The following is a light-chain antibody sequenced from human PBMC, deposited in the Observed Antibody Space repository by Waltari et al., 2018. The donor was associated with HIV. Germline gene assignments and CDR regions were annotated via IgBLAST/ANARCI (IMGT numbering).Light chain of an antibody. J-gene: IGLJ1*01. CDR3: CAYAGFSTYL. V-gene: IGLV2-23*02. CDR1: SRDIGTYTL. CDR2: EVK. Sequence: QSALTQSASVSAYPGQSFTISCTGSSRDIGTYTLFSWFQQHPGKAPRLLIYEVKNRPAGVSPRFSGSKSGNTASLTISGLQAADEADYHCCAYAGFSTYLFGPGTKVTVL.